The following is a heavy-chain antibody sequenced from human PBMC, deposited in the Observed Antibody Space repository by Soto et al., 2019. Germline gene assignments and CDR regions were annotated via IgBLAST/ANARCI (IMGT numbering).Heavy chain of an antibody. CDR2: ISYDGSNK. J-gene: IGHJ3*02. CDR3: AKDRLRAGGLVPIALDAFDT. D-gene: IGHD6-19*01. V-gene: IGHV3-30*18. CDR1: GFTFSSYA. Sequence: GGSLRLSCAASGFTFSSYAMHWVRQAPGKGLEWVAVISYDGSNKKYVDSVKGRFTISRDTSRNTLFLQMNFLRPEDTAVFHCAKDRLRAGGLVPIALDAFDTWGQGTMVTVSS.